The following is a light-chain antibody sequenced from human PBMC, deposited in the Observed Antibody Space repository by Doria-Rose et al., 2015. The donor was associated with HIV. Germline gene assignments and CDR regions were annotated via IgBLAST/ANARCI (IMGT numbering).Light chain of an antibody. CDR2: DGS. J-gene: IGKJ1*01. CDR3: HQYGTSWT. CDR1: RSFSSTY. V-gene: IGKV3-20*01. Sequence: TQAPGTLSLSPGERATLSCRASRSFSSTYLAWYQQKPGQAPSLLIYDGSTRATCIPDRFSASGSGTDFTLTINRLEPEDFALYYCHQYGTSWTFGQGTKVEI.